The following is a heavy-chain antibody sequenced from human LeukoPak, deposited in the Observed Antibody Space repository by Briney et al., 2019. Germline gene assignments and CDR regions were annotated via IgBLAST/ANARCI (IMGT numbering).Heavy chain of an antibody. D-gene: IGHD6-19*01. CDR1: GGSFSGYY. J-gene: IGHJ4*02. Sequence: SETLSLTCAVYGGSFSGYYWNWIRQPPGKGLEWIGDISHSGSTNYNPSLKSRVTISIDTSKNQFSLNLSSVTAADTAVYYCARGQRVIAVAGHYFDYWGQGTLVTVSS. V-gene: IGHV4-34*01. CDR3: ARGQRVIAVAGHYFDY. CDR2: ISHSGST.